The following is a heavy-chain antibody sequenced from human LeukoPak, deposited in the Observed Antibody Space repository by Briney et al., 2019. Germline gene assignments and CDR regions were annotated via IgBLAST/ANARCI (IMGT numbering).Heavy chain of an antibody. V-gene: IGHV4-59*01. CDR2: IYYSGST. CDR1: GGSISSYY. Sequence: SVTLSLTCTVSGGSISSYYWSWIRQPPGKGLEWIGYIYYSGSTNYNPSLKSRVTISVDTSKNQFSLKLSSVTAADTAVYYCARDANDWFDPWGQGTLVTVSS. CDR3: ARDANDWFDP. J-gene: IGHJ5*02.